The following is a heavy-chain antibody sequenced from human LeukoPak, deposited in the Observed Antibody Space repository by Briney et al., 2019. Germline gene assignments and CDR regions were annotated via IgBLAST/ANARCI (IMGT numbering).Heavy chain of an antibody. CDR3: ASVSGWYDY. J-gene: IGHJ4*02. D-gene: IGHD6-19*01. V-gene: IGHV4-39*01. CDR1: GGSISSSRYY. Sequence: SETLSLTCIVSGGSISSSRYYWGWIRQPPGKGLECIGRIYYSGSTDYNPSLKSRVTISVDTSKNQFSLKLSSVTAADTAVYYCASVSGWYDYWGQGTLVTVSS. CDR2: IYYSGST.